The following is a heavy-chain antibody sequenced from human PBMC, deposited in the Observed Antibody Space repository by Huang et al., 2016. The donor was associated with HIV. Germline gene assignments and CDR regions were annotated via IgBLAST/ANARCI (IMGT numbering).Heavy chain of an antibody. V-gene: IGHV4-30-2*01. CDR2: IDHSGST. Sequence: QLQLQESGSGLVKPSQTLSLTCAVSGGSIRSGGYSWSWIRQPPGRGLEWIGYIDHSGSTYYNPSRKSRVTISVDRSKNQFSLKLSSVTAADTAVYYCARQDSGDAFDIWGQGTMVTVSS. D-gene: IGHD2-15*01. CDR3: ARQDSGDAFDI. CDR1: GGSIRSGGYS. J-gene: IGHJ3*02.